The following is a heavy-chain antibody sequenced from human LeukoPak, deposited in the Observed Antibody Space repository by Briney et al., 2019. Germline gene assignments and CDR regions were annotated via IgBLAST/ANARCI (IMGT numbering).Heavy chain of an antibody. Sequence: ASVKVSCKASGGTFSSYAISWVRQAPGQGLEWMGWISAYNGNTNYAQKHQGRVTMTTDTSTSTAYMELRSLRSDDTAVYYCARDALTYYYDSSGYSTYYFDYWGQGTLVTVSS. J-gene: IGHJ4*02. CDR2: ISAYNGNT. CDR3: ARDALTYYYDSSGYSTYYFDY. V-gene: IGHV1-18*01. CDR1: GGTFSSYA. D-gene: IGHD3-22*01.